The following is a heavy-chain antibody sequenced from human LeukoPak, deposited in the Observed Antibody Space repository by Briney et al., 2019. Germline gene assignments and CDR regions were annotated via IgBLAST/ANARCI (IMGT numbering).Heavy chain of an antibody. D-gene: IGHD3-16*01. CDR1: GGSISNYY. J-gene: IGHJ5*01. CDR2: IYTSETT. V-gene: IGHV4-4*07. CDR3: ARDDPINGGGNWFDS. Sequence: SETLSLTCTVSGGSISNYYWSWIRQPAGKGLEWIGRIYTSETTNYNPSLKSRVTMSVDTSKNQISLKLSSVTAADSAVYYCARDDPINGGGNWFDSWGQGTRVTVSS.